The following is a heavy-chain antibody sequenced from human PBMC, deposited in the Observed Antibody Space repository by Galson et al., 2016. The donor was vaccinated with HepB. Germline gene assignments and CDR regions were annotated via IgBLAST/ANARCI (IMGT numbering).Heavy chain of an antibody. V-gene: IGHV4-31*03. CDR1: GGSISSGGCY. J-gene: IGHJ6*02. D-gene: IGHD2-2*01. CDR2: IYYSGST. CDR3: ARYQLLFYGMDV. Sequence: TLSLTCTVSGGSISSGGCYWSWIRQHPGKGLEWIGYIYYSGSTYYNPSLKSRITISIDTSKNHFSLKLSSVTAADTAVYYCARYQLLFYGMDVWSQGTTVTVSS.